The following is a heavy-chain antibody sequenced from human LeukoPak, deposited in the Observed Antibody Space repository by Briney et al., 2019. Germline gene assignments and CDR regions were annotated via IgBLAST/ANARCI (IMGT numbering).Heavy chain of an antibody. CDR2: ISSSSYT. J-gene: IGHJ4*02. V-gene: IGHV3-11*06. D-gene: IGHD3-10*01. CDR1: GFTFSDHY. CDR3: ARDIGMVRGVIITNHFDY. Sequence: GGSLRLSCAASGFTFSDHYMSWTRQARGKGLEWVSYISSSSYTVYADSVKGRFTISRDNAKSSLYLQMNSLRAEDTAVYYCARDIGMVRGVIITNHFDYGGQETGDTVSS.